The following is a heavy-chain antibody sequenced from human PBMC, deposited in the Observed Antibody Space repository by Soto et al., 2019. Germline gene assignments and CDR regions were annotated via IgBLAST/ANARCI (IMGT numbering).Heavy chain of an antibody. CDR1: GGTFSSYT. V-gene: IGHV1-69*02. CDR2: IIPILGIA. J-gene: IGHJ5*02. D-gene: IGHD3-3*01. Sequence: QVPLVQSGAEVKKPGSSVKVSCKASGGTFSSYTISWVRQAPGQGLEWMGRIIPILGIANYAQKFQGRVTITADKATSTAYMELSSLRSEDTAVYYCAAHVTIFGVVAPHWFDPWGQGTLVTVSS. CDR3: AAHVTIFGVVAPHWFDP.